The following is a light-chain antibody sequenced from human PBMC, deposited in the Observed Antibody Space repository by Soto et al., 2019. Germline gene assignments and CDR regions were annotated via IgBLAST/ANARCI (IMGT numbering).Light chain of an antibody. J-gene: IGKJ1*01. Sequence: DIQMTQSPSTLPSFVGDRVTITCRASQNIANWLAWYRQKPGTAPELLIYHASTLVSGVPSRFTGSGSATVFTLATSGLQPDDFATYFCHQYATYSFGQGTKVEIQ. CDR3: HQYATYS. CDR2: HAS. V-gene: IGKV1-5*01. CDR1: QNIANW.